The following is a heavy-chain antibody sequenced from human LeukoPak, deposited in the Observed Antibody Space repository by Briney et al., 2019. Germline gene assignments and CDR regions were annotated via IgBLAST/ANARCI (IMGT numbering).Heavy chain of an antibody. Sequence: PETLSLTCAVYGGSSSGYYWSWIRPPPGKGLEWIGEINHSGSPNYNTPPKSRVTISVDTSKNQFSLKLSSETAADTAVYYCARCLIRSTEGFDYWGQGTLVSVSS. J-gene: IGHJ4*02. D-gene: IGHD3-10*01. CDR1: GGSSSGYY. CDR3: ARCLIRSTEGFDY. CDR2: INHSGSP. V-gene: IGHV4-34*01.